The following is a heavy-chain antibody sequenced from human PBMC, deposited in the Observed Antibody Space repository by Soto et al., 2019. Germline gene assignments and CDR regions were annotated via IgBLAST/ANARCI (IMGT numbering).Heavy chain of an antibody. V-gene: IGHV4-31*03. CDR2: IYYSGST. CDR1: GGSISSGGYY. Sequence: QVQLQESGPGLVKPSQTLSLTCTVSGGSISSGGYYWSWIRQHPGKGLEWNGYIYYSGSTYYNPSLKRRVTISVDTSKNQFSLKLSSVTAADTAVYYCARRSHSGSYFDYWGQGTLVTVSS. J-gene: IGHJ4*02. CDR3: ARRSHSGSYFDY. D-gene: IGHD1-26*01.